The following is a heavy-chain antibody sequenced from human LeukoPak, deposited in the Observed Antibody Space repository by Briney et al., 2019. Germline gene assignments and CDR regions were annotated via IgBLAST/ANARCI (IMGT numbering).Heavy chain of an antibody. Sequence: GGSLRLSCIASKFTFGDYGMIWVRQAPGKGLEWVSFISSSGNTIYYTDSVKGRFTISRDNAKNSVNLQMSSLREEDTAVYYCVRDWGNDREFDYWGQGTLVTVSS. CDR1: KFTFGDYG. J-gene: IGHJ4*02. CDR2: ISSSGNTI. V-gene: IGHV3-48*02. D-gene: IGHD3-16*02. CDR3: VRDWGNDREFDY.